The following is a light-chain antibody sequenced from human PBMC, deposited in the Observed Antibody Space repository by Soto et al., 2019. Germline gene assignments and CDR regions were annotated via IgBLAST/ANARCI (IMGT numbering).Light chain of an antibody. Sequence: QSALTQPASVSGSPGQSITISCTGTSSDVGGYNYVSWYQQHPGKAAKLMIYEVSNRPSGVSNRFSGSKSGNTASLTISGLQAEDEADYYCSSYTSTSTPPYVFGTGTKLTVL. CDR1: SSDVGGYNY. J-gene: IGLJ1*01. CDR2: EVS. CDR3: SSYTSTSTPPYV. V-gene: IGLV2-14*01.